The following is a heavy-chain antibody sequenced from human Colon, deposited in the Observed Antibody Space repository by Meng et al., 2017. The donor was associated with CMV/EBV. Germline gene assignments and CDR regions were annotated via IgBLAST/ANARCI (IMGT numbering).Heavy chain of an antibody. J-gene: IGHJ4*02. V-gene: IGHV1-46*01. D-gene: IGHD3-3*01. Sequence: ASVKVSCKTSGYSFSDYIHWVRRAPGQGLEWMAIINLSADTTVYAEKFRDRFTVTRDTSTATVYMELSKLQSNDTAVYFCARDRTSGWQPDFWGQGTLVTVSS. CDR3: ARDRTSGWQPDF. CDR1: GYSFSDY. CDR2: INLSADTT.